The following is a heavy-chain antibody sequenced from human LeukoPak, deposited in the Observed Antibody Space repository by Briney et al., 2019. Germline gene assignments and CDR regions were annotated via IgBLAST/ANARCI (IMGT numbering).Heavy chain of an antibody. CDR2: IYYSGST. J-gene: IGHJ2*01. CDR3: ARGPDSSGYYYGYWYFDL. CDR1: GGSISGSSYY. V-gene: IGHV4-31*03. Sequence: SETLSLTCTVSGGSISGSSYYWSWIRQHPGKGLEWIGYIYYSGSTYYNPSLKSRVTISVDTSKNQFSLKLSSVTAADTAVYYCARGPDSSGYYYGYWYFDLWGRGTLVTVSS. D-gene: IGHD3-22*01.